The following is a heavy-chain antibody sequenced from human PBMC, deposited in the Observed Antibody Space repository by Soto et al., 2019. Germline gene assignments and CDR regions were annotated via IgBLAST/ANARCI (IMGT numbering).Heavy chain of an antibody. V-gene: IGHV1-46*01. CDR2: INPSGGST. Sequence: ASVKASCKASGYTFTSYYMHWVRQAPGQGLEWMGIINPSGGSTSYAQKFQGRVTMTRDTSTSTVYMELSSLRSEDTAVYYCARGGLTIFGVVIISYGMDVWGQGTTVTVSS. D-gene: IGHD3-3*01. J-gene: IGHJ6*02. CDR3: ARGGLTIFGVVIISYGMDV. CDR1: GYTFTSYY.